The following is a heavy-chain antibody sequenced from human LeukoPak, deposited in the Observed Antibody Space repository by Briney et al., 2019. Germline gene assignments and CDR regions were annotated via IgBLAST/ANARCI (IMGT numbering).Heavy chain of an antibody. Sequence: GGSLRLSCAASGFTFSSYWMSWVRQAPGKGLEWVANIKQDGSEKYYVDSVKGRFTISRDNAKNSLYLQMNSLRAEDTAVYYCARVGRDYHDSSGYSHYFDYWGQGTLVTVSS. D-gene: IGHD3-22*01. CDR3: ARVGRDYHDSSGYSHYFDY. V-gene: IGHV3-7*03. J-gene: IGHJ4*02. CDR2: IKQDGSEK. CDR1: GFTFSSYW.